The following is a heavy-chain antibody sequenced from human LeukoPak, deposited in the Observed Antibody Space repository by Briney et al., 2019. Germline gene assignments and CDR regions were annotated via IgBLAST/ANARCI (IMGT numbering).Heavy chain of an antibody. CDR3: ARAWSSGWNWFDP. CDR1: GFTFSSYS. V-gene: IGHV3-48*04. Sequence: GGSLRLSCAASGFTFSSYSMNWVRQAPGKGLEWVSYISSSSSTIYYADSVKGRFTISRDNAKNSLYLQMNSLRAEDTAVYYCARAWSSGWNWFDPWGQGTLVTVSS. CDR2: ISSSSSTI. J-gene: IGHJ5*02. D-gene: IGHD6-19*01.